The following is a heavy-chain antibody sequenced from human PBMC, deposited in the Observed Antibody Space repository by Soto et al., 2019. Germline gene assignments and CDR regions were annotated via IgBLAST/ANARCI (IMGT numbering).Heavy chain of an antibody. CDR2: INGDGSTT. J-gene: IGHJ4*02. Sequence: EVHLVESGGGSVQPGASLKLSCAGSGFAFSSYWIHWVRQVPGKGLVWVSRINGDGSTTSYADSVRGRFTISRDNAKDTLYLQMNSLRAEDTALYYCARVGQGRYYFDYWGQGTLVTVSS. CDR3: ARVGQGRYYFDY. V-gene: IGHV3-74*01. CDR1: GFAFSSYW.